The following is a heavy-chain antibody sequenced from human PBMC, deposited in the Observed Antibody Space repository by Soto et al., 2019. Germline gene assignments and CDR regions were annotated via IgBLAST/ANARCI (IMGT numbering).Heavy chain of an antibody. CDR3: ARSTLVAASPTAFDI. CDR1: GGSVSSGSYY. V-gene: IGHV4-61*01. Sequence: SETLSLTCTVSGGSVSSGSYYWTWIRQPPGKGLEWIGYIYYSGSTTYNPSPKSRVTISPDTSKNQFSLKLSSLTAADTAVYYCARSTLVAASPTAFDIWGQGTMVTVSS. D-gene: IGHD2-15*01. CDR2: IYYSGST. J-gene: IGHJ3*02.